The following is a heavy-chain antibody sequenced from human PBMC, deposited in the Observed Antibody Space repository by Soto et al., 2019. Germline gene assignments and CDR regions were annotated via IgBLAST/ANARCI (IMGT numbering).Heavy chain of an antibody. CDR3: ASKTIDDFDY. J-gene: IGHJ4*02. CDR2: IRSDGTVR. D-gene: IGHD3-3*01. Sequence: PGGALRVSCSASGFTFNNYDMHWVRQAPGKGLEWVAVIRSDGTVRNYADSVKGRFTISRDNSKSILYLEMNSLRAEDTALYYCASKTIDDFDYWGQGTLVTVSS. CDR1: GFTFNNYD. V-gene: IGHV3-33*01.